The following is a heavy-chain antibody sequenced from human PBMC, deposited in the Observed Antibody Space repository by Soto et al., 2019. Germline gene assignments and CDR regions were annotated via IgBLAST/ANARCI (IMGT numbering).Heavy chain of an antibody. Sequence: ASVKVSCKASGYTFTGYYMHWVRLAPGQGLEWMGWINPNSGGTNYAQKFQGWVTMTRDTSISTAYMELSRLRSDDTAVYYCARGFYGDYEGDAFDIWGQGTMVTVS. J-gene: IGHJ3*02. CDR3: ARGFYGDYEGDAFDI. D-gene: IGHD4-17*01. CDR2: INPNSGGT. CDR1: GYTFTGYY. V-gene: IGHV1-2*04.